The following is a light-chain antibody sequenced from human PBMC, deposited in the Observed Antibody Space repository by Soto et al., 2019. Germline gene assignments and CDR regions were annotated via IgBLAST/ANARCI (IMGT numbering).Light chain of an antibody. CDR2: GAS. J-gene: IGKJ1*01. CDR3: QQYNNWWT. Sequence: XVSPGERATLSCRASQSVSNNLAWYQKKPGQAPRLLIYGASTRATGIPARFSGSGSGTEFTLTISSLQSEDFAFYYCQQYNNWWTFGQGTRVDIK. CDR1: QSVSNN. V-gene: IGKV3-15*01.